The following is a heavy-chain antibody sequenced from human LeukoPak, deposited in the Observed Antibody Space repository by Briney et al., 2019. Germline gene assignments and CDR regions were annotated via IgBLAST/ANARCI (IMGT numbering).Heavy chain of an antibody. CDR2: INHSGST. CDR1: GGSFSGYY. CDR3: ARDLSGRTAVNYYYYYYGMDV. V-gene: IGHV4-34*01. Sequence: SETLSLTCAVYGGSFSGYYWSWIRQPPGKGLEWIGEINHSGSTNYNPSLKSRVTISVDTSKNQFSLKLSSVTAADTAVYYCARDLSGRTAVNYYYYYYGMDVWGQGTTVTVSS. D-gene: IGHD1-1*01. J-gene: IGHJ6*02.